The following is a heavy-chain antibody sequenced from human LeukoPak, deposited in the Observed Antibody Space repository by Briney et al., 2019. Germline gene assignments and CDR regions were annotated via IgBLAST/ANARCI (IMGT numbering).Heavy chain of an antibody. CDR1: GFTFSSYA. CDR2: ISGSGGST. V-gene: IGHV3-23*01. CDR3: ATYSSSWYCFDY. D-gene: IGHD6-13*01. J-gene: IGHJ4*02. Sequence: GGSLRLSCAASGFTFSSYAMSWVLQAPGKGLEWVSAISGSGGSTYYADSVKGRFTISRDNSKNTLYLQMNSLRAEDTAVYYCATYSSSWYCFDYWGQGTLVTVSS.